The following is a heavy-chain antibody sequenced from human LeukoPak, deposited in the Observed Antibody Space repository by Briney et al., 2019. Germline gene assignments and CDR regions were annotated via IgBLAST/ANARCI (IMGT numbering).Heavy chain of an antibody. CDR1: GFTFSNYE. CDR3: AQIYTYGSSQFDY. V-gene: IGHV3-48*03. CDR2: ISSSGSTI. Sequence: GGSLRLSCAASGFTFSNYEMNWVRQPPGKRREWVSYISSSGSTIYYADSVKGRFTISRDNAKNSLYLQMNSLRAEDTAVYYCAQIYTYGSSQFDYWGQGTLVTVSS. D-gene: IGHD5-18*01. J-gene: IGHJ4*02.